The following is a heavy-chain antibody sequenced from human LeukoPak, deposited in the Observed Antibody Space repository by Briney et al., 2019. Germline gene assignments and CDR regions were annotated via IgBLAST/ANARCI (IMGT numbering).Heavy chain of an antibody. V-gene: IGHV1-18*01. CDR2: ISAYNGNT. CDR1: GYTFTSYG. CDR3: AREQEGRMADY. J-gene: IGHJ4*02. D-gene: IGHD2-8*01. Sequence: ASVKASCKASGYTFTSYGISWVRQAPGQGLEWMGWISAYNGNTKYAQNLQGRVTMTSDTSTSTAYMELRSLRSDDTAVYYCAREQEGRMADYWGQGTLVTVSS.